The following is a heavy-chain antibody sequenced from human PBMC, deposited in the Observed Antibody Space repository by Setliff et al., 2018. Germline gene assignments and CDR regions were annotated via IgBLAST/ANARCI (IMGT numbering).Heavy chain of an antibody. Sequence: SETLSLTCTVSGGSIRSGNDLWSWLRQSPGKGLEWIAYISAYTGRAYYNPSLQSRAALSADTSKTQFSLRLTSVTAADTAVYYCAREVIDPVSSDAFDIWGQGRMVTVSS. CDR2: ISAYTGRA. D-gene: IGHD4-4*01. CDR1: GGSIRSGNDL. V-gene: IGHV4-30-4*01. CDR3: AREVIDPVSSDAFDI. J-gene: IGHJ3*02.